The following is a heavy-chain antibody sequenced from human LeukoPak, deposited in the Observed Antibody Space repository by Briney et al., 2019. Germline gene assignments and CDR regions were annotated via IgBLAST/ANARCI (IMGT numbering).Heavy chain of an antibody. CDR2: ISSSGSII. CDR1: GFTFSSYE. CDR3: ARGWFDT. J-gene: IGHJ5*02. Sequence: AGGSLRLSCAASGFTFSSYEMNWVRQAPGKGLEWVSYISSSGSIIYSADSVKGRFTISRDNAKNSLYLQMNSLRAEDTAAYYCARGWFDTWGQGTLVTVSS. V-gene: IGHV3-48*03.